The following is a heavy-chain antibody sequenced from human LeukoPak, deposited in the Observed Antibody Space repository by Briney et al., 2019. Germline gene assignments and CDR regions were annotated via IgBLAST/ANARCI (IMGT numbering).Heavy chain of an antibody. V-gene: IGHV4-39*07. CDR3: ARDDENSRYCSGGGCPLY. Sequence: PSETLSLTCSVSGGSISSTIYYWVWVRQPPGKGLEWIGSIYYSGATHYNPSLNSRVTISVDMSKKQFSLDLSSVTAADTAVYYCARDDENSRYCSGGGCPLYWGQGTLVTVSS. CDR1: GGSISSTIYY. D-gene: IGHD2-15*01. J-gene: IGHJ4*02. CDR2: IYYSGAT.